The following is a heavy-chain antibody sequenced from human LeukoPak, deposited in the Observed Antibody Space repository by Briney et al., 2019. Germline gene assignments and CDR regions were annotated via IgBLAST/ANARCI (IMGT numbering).Heavy chain of an antibody. V-gene: IGHV3-15*01. J-gene: IGHJ4*02. Sequence: GGPLRLSCVGSGFTFRDAWMSWVRQAPGKGLEWVGRIKSKSDGGTIDYAAPVKGRFTISRDDSRNTLYLQMNSLKTEDTAVYYCTTRRQDGWWGQGTLVTVS. CDR3: TTRRQDGW. CDR2: IKSKSDGGTI. CDR1: GFTFRDAW. D-gene: IGHD2-15*01.